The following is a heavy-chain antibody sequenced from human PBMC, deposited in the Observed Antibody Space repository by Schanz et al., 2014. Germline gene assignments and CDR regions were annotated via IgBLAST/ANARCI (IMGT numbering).Heavy chain of an antibody. J-gene: IGHJ6*02. CDR1: EFTITSSA. V-gene: IGHV3-23*04. CDR2: ISATGSRN. D-gene: IGHD2-15*01. Sequence: DEHLVESGGGLIQPGASLRLSCKVSEFTITSSALSWVRQAPGKGLEWVAVISATGSRNYYADSVRGRFSISRDNSENTLFLHMSRLRVEDTAIYYCAKDRGGRMDVWGQGTTVTVSS. CDR3: AKDRGGRMDV.